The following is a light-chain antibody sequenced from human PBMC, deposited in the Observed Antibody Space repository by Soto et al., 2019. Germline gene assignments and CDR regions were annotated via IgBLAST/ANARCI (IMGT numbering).Light chain of an antibody. V-gene: IGKV3-15*01. J-gene: IGKJ3*01. CDR2: GAS. CDR1: QSVSGN. CDR3: QQYNNWPPFT. Sequence: EIVMTQSPATLSVSPGERATLSCRASQSVSGNLAWYQQKPGQAPRLLIYGASTRAPGIPARFSGSGSGTEFTLSISSLQSADFSVYYCQQYNNWPPFTFGPGPKVDIK.